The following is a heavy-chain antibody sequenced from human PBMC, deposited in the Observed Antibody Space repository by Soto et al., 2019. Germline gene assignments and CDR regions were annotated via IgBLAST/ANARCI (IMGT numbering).Heavy chain of an antibody. J-gene: IGHJ4*02. CDR3: ARASYYDSSGYYPFDY. CDR1: GGSISSSSYY. V-gene: IGHV4-39*01. CDR2: IYYSGST. Sequence: PSETLSLSCTVSGGSISSSSYYCGWILHPPGKGLEWIGSIYYSGSTYYNPSLKSRVTISGDTSKNQFPLKLSSVTAADTAVYYCARASYYDSSGYYPFDYWGQGNLVT. D-gene: IGHD3-22*01.